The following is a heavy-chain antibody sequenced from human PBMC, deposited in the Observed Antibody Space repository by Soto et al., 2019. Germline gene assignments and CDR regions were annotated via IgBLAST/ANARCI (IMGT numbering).Heavy chain of an antibody. J-gene: IGHJ4*02. V-gene: IGHV1-58*01. CDR2: IVVGSGNT. CDR3: AAAQTYYYDSSGYPALDY. D-gene: IGHD3-22*01. CDR1: GFTFTSSA. Sequence: GAAVKVSCKASGFTFTSSAVQWVRQARGQRLEWIGWIVVGSGNTNYAQKFQERVTITRDMSTSTAYMELSSLRSEDTAVYYCAAAQTYYYDSSGYPALDYWGQGTLVTVSS.